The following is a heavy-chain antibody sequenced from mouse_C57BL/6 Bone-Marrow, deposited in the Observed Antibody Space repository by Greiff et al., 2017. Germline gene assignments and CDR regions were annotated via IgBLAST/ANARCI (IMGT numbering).Heavy chain of an antibody. Sequence: VQLQESGPELVKPGASVKISCKASGYAFSSSWMNWVKQRPGKVLEWIGRIYPGDGDTNYNGKFKGKATLTADKSSITTYMQLSSLTSEDSAVYFCARYDYDGYYYAMDYWGQGTSVTVSS. CDR2: IYPGDGDT. D-gene: IGHD2-4*01. CDR3: ARYDYDGYYYAMDY. J-gene: IGHJ4*01. V-gene: IGHV1-82*01. CDR1: GYAFSSSW.